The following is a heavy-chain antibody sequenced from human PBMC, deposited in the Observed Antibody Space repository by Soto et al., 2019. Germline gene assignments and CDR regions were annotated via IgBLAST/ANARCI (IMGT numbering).Heavy chain of an antibody. D-gene: IGHD2-15*01. CDR3: VRGGIAGHWFDP. V-gene: IGHV4-31*03. J-gene: IGHJ5*02. CDR2: IFHSGST. CDR1: RAFINSGGFY. Sequence: PSETLSLTCSFSRAFINSGGFYYSWIRQPPGKGLEWLGYIFHSGSTLYNPSLRGRLTLSADTSRNQLSLYLTSVTAADTAVYYCVRGGIAGHWFDPWGQGILVTVS.